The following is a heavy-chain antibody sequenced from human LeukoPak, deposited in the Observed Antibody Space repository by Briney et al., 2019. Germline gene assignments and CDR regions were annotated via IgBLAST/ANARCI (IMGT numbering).Heavy chain of an antibody. D-gene: IGHD1-1*01. V-gene: IGHV5-10-1*01. J-gene: IGHJ5*02. CDR3: ARHRNAGTFSSWFVP. Sequence: GESLKISCKGSGYTFSSYWISWVRQMPGKGLEWMGTLDPSDSYTNYSPSFQGLVTISADKSISTAYLQWSSLKASDTAIYYCARHRNAGTFSSWFVPWGQGTLVTVSS. CDR2: LDPSDSYT. CDR1: GYTFSSYW.